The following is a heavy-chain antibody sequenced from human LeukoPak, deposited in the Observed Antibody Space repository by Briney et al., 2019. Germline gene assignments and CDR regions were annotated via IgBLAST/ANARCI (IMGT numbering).Heavy chain of an antibody. Sequence: SVKVSCKASGGTFNSFGISWVRQAPGQGLEWMGAIIPIFYTAKYAQEFQGRVTITADESTSTAYVELSSLTSDDTAVYYCASSNGDSSSWYPFYWGQGTLVTVSS. D-gene: IGHD6-13*01. V-gene: IGHV1-69*13. CDR2: IIPIFYTA. CDR1: GGTFNSFG. CDR3: ASSNGDSSSWYPFY. J-gene: IGHJ4*02.